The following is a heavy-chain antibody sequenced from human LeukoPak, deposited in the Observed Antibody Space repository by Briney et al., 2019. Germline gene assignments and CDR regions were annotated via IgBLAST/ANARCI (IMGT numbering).Heavy chain of an antibody. Sequence: SETLSLTCAVYGGSFSGYYWSWIRQPPGKGLEWIGEINHSGSTNYNPSLKSRVTISVDTSKNQFSLKLSSVTAADTAVYYCASNYYDSSGYQFVGAFDIWGQGTMVTVSS. J-gene: IGHJ3*02. V-gene: IGHV4-34*01. CDR1: GGSFSGYY. CDR2: INHSGST. CDR3: ASNYYDSSGYQFVGAFDI. D-gene: IGHD3-22*01.